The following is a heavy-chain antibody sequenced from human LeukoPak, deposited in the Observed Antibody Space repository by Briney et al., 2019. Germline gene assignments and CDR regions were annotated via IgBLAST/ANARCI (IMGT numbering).Heavy chain of an antibody. V-gene: IGHV3-21*01. CDR2: ISSSSSYI. J-gene: IGHJ4*02. Sequence: PGGSLRLSCAASGFTFSGYSMNWVRQAPGKGLEWVSSISSSSSYIYYADSVKGRFTISRDNAKNSLYLQMNSLRAEDTAVYYCARGRPHGNDYWGQGTLVTVSS. CDR1: GFTFSGYS. CDR3: ARGRPHGNDY. D-gene: IGHD4-23*01.